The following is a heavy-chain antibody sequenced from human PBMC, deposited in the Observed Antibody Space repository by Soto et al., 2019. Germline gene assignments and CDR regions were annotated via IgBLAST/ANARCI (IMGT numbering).Heavy chain of an antibody. CDR3: AILPYDDVWGSYRPPYYYGMDV. CDR1: GGTFSSYA. J-gene: IGHJ6*02. D-gene: IGHD3-16*02. Sequence: QVQLVQSGAEVKKPGSSVKVSCKASGGTFSSYAISWVRQAPGQGLEWMGGIIPIFGTANYAQKFQGRVTITADESTSTAYMELSSLRSEDTAVYYCAILPYDDVWGSYRPPYYYGMDVWGQGTTVTVSS. V-gene: IGHV1-69*01. CDR2: IIPIFGTA.